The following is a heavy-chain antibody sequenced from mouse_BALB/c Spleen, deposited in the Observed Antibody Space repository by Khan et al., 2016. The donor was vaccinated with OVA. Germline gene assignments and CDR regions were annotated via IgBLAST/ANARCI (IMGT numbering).Heavy chain of an antibody. CDR1: GFSLTNYS. Sequence: QVQLKQSGPGLVQPSQSLSITCTVSGFSLTNYSVHWVRQSPGKGLEWLGVIWSAGSTDYNAAFISRLTIRTDNSRSQVFFKLNSLQPNDTAIYSCARRGYDYGRGALFAYWGQGTLVTVSA. J-gene: IGHJ3*01. V-gene: IGHV2-2*02. CDR3: ARRGYDYGRGALFAY. CDR2: IWSAGST. D-gene: IGHD2-4*01.